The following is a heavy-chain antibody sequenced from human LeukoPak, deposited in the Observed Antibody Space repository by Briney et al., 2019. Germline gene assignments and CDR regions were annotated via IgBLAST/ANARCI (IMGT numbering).Heavy chain of an antibody. Sequence: ASVKVSCKASGYTFTGYYMHWVRQAPGQGLEWMGWINPNSGGTNYAQKFQGRVTMTRDTSISTAYMELSRLRSDDTAVYYCARQYSSSWYGRAPNWFDPWGQGTLVTVSS. V-gene: IGHV1-2*02. CDR3: ARQYSSSWYGRAPNWFDP. J-gene: IGHJ5*02. CDR1: GYTFTGYY. CDR2: INPNSGGT. D-gene: IGHD6-13*01.